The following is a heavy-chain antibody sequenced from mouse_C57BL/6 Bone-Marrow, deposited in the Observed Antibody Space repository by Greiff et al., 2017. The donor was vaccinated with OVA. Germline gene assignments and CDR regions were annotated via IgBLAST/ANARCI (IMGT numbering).Heavy chain of an antibody. D-gene: IGHD2-4*01. CDR1: GFNIKDDY. Sequence: EVQLQESGAELVRPGASVKLSCTASGFNIKDDYMHWVKQRPEQGLEWIGWIDPENGDTEYASKFQGKATITADTSSNTAYLQLSSLTSEDTAVYYCTTGLRDAMDYWGQGTSVTVSS. CDR2: IDPENGDT. J-gene: IGHJ4*01. V-gene: IGHV14-4*01. CDR3: TTGLRDAMDY.